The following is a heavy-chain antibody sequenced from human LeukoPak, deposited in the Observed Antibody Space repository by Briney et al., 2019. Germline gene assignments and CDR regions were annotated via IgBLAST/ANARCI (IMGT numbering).Heavy chain of an antibody. V-gene: IGHV3-64D*09. CDR1: GFTFSNFV. CDR3: VKVLSGSFSCDQ. D-gene: IGHD1-26*01. J-gene: IGHJ4*02. Sequence: QPGGSLRLSCSASGFTFSNFVMHWVRQAPGKGLEYVAIINDNGYNTDYAGSVKGRFTVARDNSKNTLYLQMSSLRPEDTAVYCCVKVLSGSFSCDQWGQGTLVTVSS. CDR2: INDNGYNT.